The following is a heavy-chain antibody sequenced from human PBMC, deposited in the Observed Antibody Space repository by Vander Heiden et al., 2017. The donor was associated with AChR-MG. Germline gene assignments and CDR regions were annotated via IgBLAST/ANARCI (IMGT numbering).Heavy chain of an antibody. D-gene: IGHD6-6*01. V-gene: IGHV1-18*01. CDR3: ARLSRSSSSESEDVFYYYGMDV. Sequence: QVQLVQSGAEVKKPGASVKVSCKASGYTFSRYGIGWVRQAPGQGLEWMGWISAYNGNTKYAQKLQGRVTMTTDTSTSTAYMELRSLRSDDTAVYYCARLSRSSSSESEDVFYYYGMDVWCQGTTVTVSS. CDR1: GYTFSRYG. J-gene: IGHJ6*02. CDR2: ISAYNGNT.